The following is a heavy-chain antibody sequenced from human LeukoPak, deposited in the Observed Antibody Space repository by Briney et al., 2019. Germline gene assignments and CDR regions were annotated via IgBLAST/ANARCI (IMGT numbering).Heavy chain of an antibody. CDR3: ARAKGYYGSGIPYFDY. CDR1: GGSITTGDYS. J-gene: IGHJ4*02. CDR2: FYHGGTT. Sequence: SQTLSLTCSVSGGSITTGDYSWNWIRQPPGQGLEWIGYFYHGGTTYYNPSLKGRVTISVDRSKNQFSLRLSSVTAADTAVYYCARAKGYYGSGIPYFDYWGQGTLVTVSS. D-gene: IGHD3-10*01. V-gene: IGHV4-30-2*01.